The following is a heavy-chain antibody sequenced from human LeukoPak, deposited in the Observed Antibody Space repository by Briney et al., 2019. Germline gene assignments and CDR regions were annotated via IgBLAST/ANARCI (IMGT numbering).Heavy chain of an antibody. Sequence: GGSLRLSCAGSGFTFGHYDMSWVRQAPGKGLEWVSGISGSGGSTYYADSVKGRFTISRDNSKNTLYLQMSSLRAEDTAVYYCAKSVKWELDAFEIWGQGTTVTVSS. V-gene: IGHV3-23*01. CDR3: AKSVKWELDAFEI. J-gene: IGHJ3*02. D-gene: IGHD1-26*01. CDR1: GFTFGHYD. CDR2: ISGSGGST.